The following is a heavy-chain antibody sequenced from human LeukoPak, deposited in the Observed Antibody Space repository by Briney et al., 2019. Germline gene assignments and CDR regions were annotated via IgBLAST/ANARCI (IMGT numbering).Heavy chain of an antibody. CDR3: ARSLGAKGANFDY. Sequence: PSETLSLTCAVYGGSFSGYYWSWIRQPPGKGLEWIGEINHSGSTNYNPSLKSRVTISVDTSKNQFSLKLSSVTAADTAVYYCARSLGAKGANFDYWGQGTLVTVSS. J-gene: IGHJ4*02. D-gene: IGHD1-26*01. V-gene: IGHV4-34*01. CDR1: GGSFSGYY. CDR2: INHSGST.